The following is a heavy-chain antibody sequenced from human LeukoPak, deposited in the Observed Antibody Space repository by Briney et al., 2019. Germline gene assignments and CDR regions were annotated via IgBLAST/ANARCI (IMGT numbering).Heavy chain of an antibody. CDR1: GFSVSEYY. CDR2: ITRENWI. V-gene: IGHV3-69-1*01. D-gene: IGHD3-22*01. CDR3: ARGLHLDSSGSLYY. Sequence: GGSLRLSCAASGFSVSEYYVTWVRQAPGKGLEWISYITRENWIYYSDSVKGRFTLSRDHAKNSVYLEMNSLRADDTAVYYCARGLHLDSSGSLYYWGQGTLVTVSS. J-gene: IGHJ4*02.